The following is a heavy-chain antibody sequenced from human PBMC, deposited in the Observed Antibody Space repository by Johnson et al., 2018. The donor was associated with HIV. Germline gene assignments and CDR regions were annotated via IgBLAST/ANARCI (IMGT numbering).Heavy chain of an antibody. CDR3: ARERPHDSVWGSDRYSPPDALDI. CDR1: GFTFSSYA. CDR2: ISYDGSNK. Sequence: QVQLVESGGGVVQPGRSLRLSCAASGFTFSSYAMHWVRQAPGKGLEWVAVISYDGSNKYYADSVKGRFTISRDNGKNSLYLQMNSLRAEDTAVYYCARERPHDSVWGSDRYSPPDALDIWGQGTMVTVSS. V-gene: IGHV3-30*04. D-gene: IGHD3-16*02. J-gene: IGHJ3*02.